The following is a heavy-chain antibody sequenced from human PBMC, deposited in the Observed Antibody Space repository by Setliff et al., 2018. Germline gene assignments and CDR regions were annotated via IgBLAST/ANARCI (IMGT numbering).Heavy chain of an antibody. CDR3: EGRAVADRGLDF. CDR2: IGASGSDK. D-gene: IGHD6-19*01. CDR1: GFTFSTYE. Sequence: GGSLRLSCAASGFTFSTYEIHWVRQAPGRGLEWVSSIGASGSDKYYADSVKGRFTISRGNAKNSLSLQMNSLRTDDTAFYYCEGRAVADRGLDFWGQGTMVTVSS. J-gene: IGHJ3*01. V-gene: IGHV3-48*03.